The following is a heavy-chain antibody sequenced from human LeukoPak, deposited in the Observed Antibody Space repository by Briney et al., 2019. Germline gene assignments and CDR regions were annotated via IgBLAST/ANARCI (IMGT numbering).Heavy chain of an antibody. Sequence: SETLSLTCAVSGYSISSGYYWGWIRQPPGKGLEGMGSIYHSGSTYYNPSLKSRVTISVDTYKSQFSLKLSSVTAADTAVYYCARDSRYGDYFYYFDYWGQGTLVTVSS. V-gene: IGHV4-38-2*01. CDR2: IYHSGST. D-gene: IGHD4-17*01. J-gene: IGHJ4*02. CDR1: GYSISSGYY. CDR3: ARDSRYGDYFYYFDY.